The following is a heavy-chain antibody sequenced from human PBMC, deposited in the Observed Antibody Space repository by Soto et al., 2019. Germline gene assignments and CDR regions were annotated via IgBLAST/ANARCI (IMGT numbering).Heavy chain of an antibody. CDR2: ISAYNGNT. J-gene: IGHJ6*02. CDR1: GYTFTSYG. CDR3: ARGSGFLAYYYYGMDV. D-gene: IGHD3-10*01. V-gene: IGHV1-18*04. Sequence: QVQIVQSGAEMKKPGASVKVSCKASGYTFTSYGISWVRQAPGQGLEWMGWISAYNGNTNYAQKLQGRVTMTTDTSSSTADMELRSERSDDTAVYYCARGSGFLAYYYYGMDVWGQGTTVTVSS.